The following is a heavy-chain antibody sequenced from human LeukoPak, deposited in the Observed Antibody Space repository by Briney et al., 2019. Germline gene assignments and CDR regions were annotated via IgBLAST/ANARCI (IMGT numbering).Heavy chain of an antibody. V-gene: IGHV4-39*02. CDR2: IYYSGST. Sequence: SETLSLTCTVSSDSISSTNYYWGWIRQPPGKGLEWIGNIYYSGSTYYNPSLKSRVTISVDTSKNQFSLKLSSVTAADTAVYHCARDPGYSSGWNYFDYWGQGTLVTVSS. CDR1: SDSISSTNYY. J-gene: IGHJ4*02. CDR3: ARDPGYSSGWNYFDY. D-gene: IGHD6-19*01.